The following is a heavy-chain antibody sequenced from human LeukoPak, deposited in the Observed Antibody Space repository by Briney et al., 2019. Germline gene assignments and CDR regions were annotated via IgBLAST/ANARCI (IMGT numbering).Heavy chain of an antibody. J-gene: IGHJ4*02. CDR3: ARDGIGDHFWSLFDY. Sequence: ASVKVSRNTSGYTFTSYGISWVRQAPGQGLEWMGWISGYNGNTNYEQKFQGRVTMTTDTSTSTAYMELRSLRSDDTAVYYCARDGIGDHFWSLFDYWGQGTLVTVSS. D-gene: IGHD3-3*02. CDR2: ISGYNGNT. V-gene: IGHV1-18*01. CDR1: GYTFTSYG.